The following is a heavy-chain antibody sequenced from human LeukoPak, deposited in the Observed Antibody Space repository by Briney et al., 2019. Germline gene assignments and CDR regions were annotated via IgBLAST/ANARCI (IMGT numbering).Heavy chain of an antibody. Sequence: SVKVSCKASGGTFSNYAINWVRQAPRQGLEWMGGIIPFFGIANYAQKFQGRVTITADESTSTAYMELSSLRSEDMAVYYCARRYSSSWYVGGALALDYWGQGTLVTVSS. CDR2: IIPFFGIA. CDR3: ARRYSSSWYVGGALALDY. D-gene: IGHD6-13*01. J-gene: IGHJ4*02. CDR1: GGTFSNYA. V-gene: IGHV1-69*13.